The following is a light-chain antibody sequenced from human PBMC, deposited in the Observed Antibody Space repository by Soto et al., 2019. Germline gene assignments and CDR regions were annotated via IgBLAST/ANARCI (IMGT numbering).Light chain of an antibody. Sequence: DIHMTQSPSSLSASVGDTVTITCRASQSIRDRFNWYQQKLGKAPKLLIYATSTLHTGVPSRFSGSSSGTDFTLTINSLQPEDFATXYCQQNDNTPYSFGQGTKLEIK. CDR2: ATS. V-gene: IGKV1-39*01. J-gene: IGKJ2*03. CDR3: QQNDNTPYS. CDR1: QSIRDR.